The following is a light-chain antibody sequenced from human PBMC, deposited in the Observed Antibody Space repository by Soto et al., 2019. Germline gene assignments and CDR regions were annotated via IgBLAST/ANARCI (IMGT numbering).Light chain of an antibody. CDR3: QQYYSVTFT. CDR2: WAS. CDR1: QSVLYSSDNKNY. V-gene: IGKV4-1*01. J-gene: IGKJ3*01. Sequence: DIVMTQSPDSLAVSMGEWATINCKSSQSVLYSSDNKNYLAWYQQKPGQPPKLLIYWASTRESGVPDRFSGSGSGTDFTLTISYLQAEDVAVYYCQQYYSVTFTFGRGTKVDIK.